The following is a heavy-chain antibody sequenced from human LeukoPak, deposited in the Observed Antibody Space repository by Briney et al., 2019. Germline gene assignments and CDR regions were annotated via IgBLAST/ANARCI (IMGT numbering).Heavy chain of an antibody. D-gene: IGHD3-16*01. CDR1: GFTFSNYW. CDR3: VRDNWDAYFDY. V-gene: IGHV3-7*05. Sequence: GGSLTLSCVASGFTFSNYWMSWVRQAAGKGLEFVANIKQDGSEKNHVDSVKGRFTISRDNARNTLYLQMNSLRAEDTAVCYCVRDNWDAYFDYWGQGDLVTVSS. CDR2: IKQDGSEK. J-gene: IGHJ4*02.